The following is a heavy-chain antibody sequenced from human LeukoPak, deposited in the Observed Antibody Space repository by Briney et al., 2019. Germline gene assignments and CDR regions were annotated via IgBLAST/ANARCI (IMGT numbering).Heavy chain of an antibody. V-gene: IGHV5-51*01. Sequence: GESLKISCKGSGYSFTSYWIGWVRQLPGKGLEWMGITYPGDSDTRYSPSFQGQVTISADKSISTAYLQWSSLKASDTAMYYCARHLGGRYFDWLPYFDYWGQGTLVTVSS. CDR3: ARHLGGRYFDWLPYFDY. CDR1: GYSFTSYW. J-gene: IGHJ4*02. CDR2: TYPGDSDT. D-gene: IGHD3-9*01.